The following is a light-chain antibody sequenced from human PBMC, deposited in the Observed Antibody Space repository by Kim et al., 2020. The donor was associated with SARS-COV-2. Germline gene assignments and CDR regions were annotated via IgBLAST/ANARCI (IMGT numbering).Light chain of an antibody. J-gene: IGKJ2*02. CDR2: FTS. Sequence: ASVNCQASQSLSHSPRNKLYVASYTQKPRQPPKLLFNFTSTRESVVPARFSAGGSGTDFTLTVTSLQAEDVAVYFCHQYYSSPCTFGQGTKLEF. CDR3: HQYYSSPCT. V-gene: IGKV4-1*01. CDR1: QSLSHSPRNKLY.